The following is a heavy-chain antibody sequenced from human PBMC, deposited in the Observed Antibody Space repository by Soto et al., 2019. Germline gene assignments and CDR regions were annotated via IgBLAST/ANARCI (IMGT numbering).Heavy chain of an antibody. Sequence: PSEPLSLTCAVYGGSFSGYYWSWIRQPPGKGLEWIGEINHSGSTNYNPSLKSRVTISVDTSKNQFSLKLSSVTAADTAVYYCARGIAAAGTWGLSYFDYWGQGTLVTVSS. CDR2: INHSGST. CDR1: GGSFSGYY. J-gene: IGHJ4*02. D-gene: IGHD6-13*01. CDR3: ARGIAAAGTWGLSYFDY. V-gene: IGHV4-34*01.